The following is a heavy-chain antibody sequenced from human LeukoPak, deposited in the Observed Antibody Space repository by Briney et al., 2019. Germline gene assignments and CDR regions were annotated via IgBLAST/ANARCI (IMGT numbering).Heavy chain of an antibody. CDR1: GFTFSSYG. D-gene: IGHD3-3*01. V-gene: IGHV3-30*02. Sequence: QSGGSLRLSCAASGFTFSSYGMHWVRQAPGKGLEWVAFIRYDGSNKYYADSVKGRFTISRDNSKNTLYLQMNSLRAEDTAVYYCAKDRTGAGRSTIFGVVTIGDYWGQGTLVTVSS. CDR3: AKDRTGAGRSTIFGVVTIGDY. J-gene: IGHJ4*02. CDR2: IRYDGSNK.